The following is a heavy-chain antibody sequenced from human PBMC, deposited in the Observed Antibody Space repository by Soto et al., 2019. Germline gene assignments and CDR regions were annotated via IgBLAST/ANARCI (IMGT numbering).Heavy chain of an antibody. D-gene: IGHD3-10*01. CDR2: TYYRSKWYN. J-gene: IGHJ4*02. Sequence: PSQALSLTCAISGDSDSSNSAAWNWIRQSPSRGLEWLGRTYYRSKWYNDYAVSVKSRITINPDTSKNQFSLQLNSVTPEDTAVYYCAREHYYGSGSYYNVQYFDYWGQGTLVTVSS. CDR1: GDSDSSNSAA. CDR3: AREHYYGSGSYYNVQYFDY. V-gene: IGHV6-1*01.